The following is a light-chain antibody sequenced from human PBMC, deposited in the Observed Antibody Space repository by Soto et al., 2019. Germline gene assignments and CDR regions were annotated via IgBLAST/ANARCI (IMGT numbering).Light chain of an antibody. CDR1: QSVSSSY. CDR2: GAS. Sequence: IVLTQSPGTLSLSPGERATLSCRASQSVSSSYLAWYQQKPGQAPRLLIYGASSRATGIPDRVSGSGSGTDFTLTISRLEHEDFAVYYCQKYGSSPRTFGQGTKVEIK. J-gene: IGKJ1*01. CDR3: QKYGSSPRT. V-gene: IGKV3-20*01.